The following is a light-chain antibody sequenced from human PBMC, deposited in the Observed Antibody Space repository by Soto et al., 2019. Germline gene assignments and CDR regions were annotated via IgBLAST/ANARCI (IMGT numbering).Light chain of an antibody. CDR2: DAS. CDR3: QQRSNWRGT. V-gene: IGKV3-11*01. J-gene: IGKJ4*01. Sequence: EILLTQSPPTLFFFPGEKATPPSRASQSINKSLPWYQQKPAQAPRPLLYDASNRAPGIPARFSGSGSGTDFTLTISSLEPEVFAVYYCQQRSNWRGTFGGGTKV. CDR1: QSINKS.